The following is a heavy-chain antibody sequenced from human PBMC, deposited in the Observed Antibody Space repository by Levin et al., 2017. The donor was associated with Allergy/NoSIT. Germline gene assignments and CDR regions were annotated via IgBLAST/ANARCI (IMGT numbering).Heavy chain of an antibody. J-gene: IGHJ4*02. D-gene: IGHD6-13*01. CDR1: GDTFSKYA. V-gene: IGHV1-69*13. CDR3: ARQMSPGYSSTWYFDS. Sequence: WASVKVSCKASGDTFSKYAISWVRQVPGQGLEWMGGVFPTFGTSNYAQKFQGRVTITADLSTNTAYMEVSSLTSDDTALYFCARQMSPGYSSTWYFDSWGQGTRVTVSS. CDR2: VFPTFGTS.